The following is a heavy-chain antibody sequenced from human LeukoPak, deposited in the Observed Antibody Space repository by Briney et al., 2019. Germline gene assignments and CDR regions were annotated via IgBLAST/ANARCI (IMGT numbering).Heavy chain of an antibody. CDR3: APAITIFGVAGPNWFDP. J-gene: IGHJ5*02. CDR2: INSDGSST. V-gene: IGHV3-74*01. Sequence: PGGSLRLSCAASGFTFSSYWMHWVRQAPGKGLVWVSRINSDGSSTSYADSVKGRFTISRDSAKNTLYLQMNSLRAEDTAVYYCAPAITIFGVAGPNWFDPWGQGTLVTVSS. D-gene: IGHD3-3*01. CDR1: GFTFSSYW.